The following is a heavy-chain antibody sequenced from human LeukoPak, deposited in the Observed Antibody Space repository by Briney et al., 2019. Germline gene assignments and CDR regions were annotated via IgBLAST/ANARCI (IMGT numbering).Heavy chain of an antibody. Sequence: GGSLRLSCAASGFTFDDYTMHWVRQAPGKGLEWVSLISWDGGDTYYADSVKGRFTISRDNSKNSLYLQMNSLRTEDTAVYYCARDGSRGNLVTAPDFWGQGTLVTVSS. CDR1: GFTFDDYT. D-gene: IGHD2-21*02. J-gene: IGHJ4*02. CDR2: ISWDGGDT. V-gene: IGHV3-43*01. CDR3: ARDGSRGNLVTAPDF.